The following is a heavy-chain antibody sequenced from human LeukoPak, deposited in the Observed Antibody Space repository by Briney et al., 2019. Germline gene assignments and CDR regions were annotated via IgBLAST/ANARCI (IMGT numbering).Heavy chain of an antibody. CDR1: GFPVNKYE. CDR2: IDAGATST. J-gene: IGHJ4*02. CDR3: VRGRLLRSTKYFDY. Sequence: PGGSLRLSCAASGFPVNKYEMHWVRQAPGKGLEWVSYIDAGATSTNYADSVWGRFTLSRDNAQNSVHLRTNSLRDEDTAVYYCVRGRLLRSTKYFDYWGQGALVTVSS. D-gene: IGHD2-21*02. V-gene: IGHV3-48*02.